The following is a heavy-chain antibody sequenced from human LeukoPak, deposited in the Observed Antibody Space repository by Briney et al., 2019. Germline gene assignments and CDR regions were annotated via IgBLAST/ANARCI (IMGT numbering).Heavy chain of an antibody. J-gene: IGHJ4*02. D-gene: IGHD3-3*01. CDR2: ISGSGGST. Sequence: HPGGSLRLSCAASGFTFSSYAMSWVRQAPGKGLEWVSAISGSGGSTYYADSVKGRFTISRDNSKNTLYLQMNSLRAEDTAVYYCAKDSDFVTIFGVVIPFDYWGQGTLVTVSS. CDR3: AKDSDFVTIFGVVIPFDY. V-gene: IGHV3-23*01. CDR1: GFTFSSYA.